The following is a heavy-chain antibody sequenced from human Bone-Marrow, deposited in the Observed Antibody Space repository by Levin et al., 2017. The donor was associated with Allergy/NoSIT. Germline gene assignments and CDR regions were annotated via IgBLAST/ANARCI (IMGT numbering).Heavy chain of an antibody. CDR1: GYTFTTFR. Sequence: ASVKVSCKASGYTFTTFRISWVRQAPGQGLEWMGWVNPYNGNTNYAQTVQGRVTMTTDTSTTTAYMELRSLRSDDTAVYFCASDRRAGTSGWYDYWGQGTLVTVSS. CDR2: VNPYNGNT. V-gene: IGHV1-18*01. J-gene: IGHJ4*02. CDR3: ASDRRAGTSGWYDY. D-gene: IGHD6-19*01.